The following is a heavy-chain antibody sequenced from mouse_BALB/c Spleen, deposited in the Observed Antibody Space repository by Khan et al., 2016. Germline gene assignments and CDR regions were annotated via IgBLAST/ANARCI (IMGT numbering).Heavy chain of an antibody. J-gene: IGHJ2*01. V-gene: IGHV5-17*02. CDR2: ISSGSSTI. Sequence: EVELVESGGGLVQPGGSRKLSCAASGFTFSRFGMHWVRQNPEKGLEWVAYISSGSSTIYYVDTLKGRFTISRDNPKNALFLQMTSLRSEDTAMYYCARGDYWGQGTTLTVSS. CDR3: ARGDY. CDR1: GFTFSRFG.